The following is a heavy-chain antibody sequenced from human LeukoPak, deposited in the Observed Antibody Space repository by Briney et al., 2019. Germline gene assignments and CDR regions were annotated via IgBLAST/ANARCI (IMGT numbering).Heavy chain of an antibody. J-gene: IGHJ4*02. V-gene: IGHV3-21*01. CDR1: GFTFDDYA. CDR2: ISGSSSYI. D-gene: IGHD1-1*01. Sequence: PGGSLRLSCAASGFTFDDYAMHWVRQAPGKGLEWVSSISGSSSYIYYADSVKGRFTISRDNAKNSLYLQMNSLGAEDTAVYYCARGSTGEFDNWGQGTLATVSS. CDR3: ARGSTGEFDN.